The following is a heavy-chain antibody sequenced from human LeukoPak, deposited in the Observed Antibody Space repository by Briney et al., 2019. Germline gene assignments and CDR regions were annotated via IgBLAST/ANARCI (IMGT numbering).Heavy chain of an antibody. Sequence: GGSLRLSCSASGFTFSNYAMHWVRQAPGKGPEYVSGISSNGGSTYHIDSVKGRFTISRDNSKNTLNLQMSSLRAEDTAVYYCVPFSSSGYSYWGQGTLVTVSS. D-gene: IGHD6-13*01. J-gene: IGHJ4*02. CDR2: ISSNGGST. V-gene: IGHV3-64D*09. CDR3: VPFSSSGYSY. CDR1: GFTFSNYA.